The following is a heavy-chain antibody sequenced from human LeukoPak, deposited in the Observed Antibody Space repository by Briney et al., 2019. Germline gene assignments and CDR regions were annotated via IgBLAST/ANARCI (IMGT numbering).Heavy chain of an antibody. Sequence: SETLSLTCTVSGGSISSYYWSWIRQPPGKGLEWIGYIYYSGSTNYNPSLKSRVTISVDTSKNQFSLKLSSVTAADTAVYYCARVLVDGSGSYYDYWGQGTLVTVSS. J-gene: IGHJ4*02. V-gene: IGHV4-59*01. CDR1: GGSISSYY. D-gene: IGHD3-10*01. CDR2: IYYSGST. CDR3: ARVLVDGSGSYYDY.